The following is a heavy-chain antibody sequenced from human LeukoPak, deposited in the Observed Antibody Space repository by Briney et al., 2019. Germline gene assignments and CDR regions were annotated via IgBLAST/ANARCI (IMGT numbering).Heavy chain of an antibody. CDR1: GDNFSSNSAG. CDR2: KYYRSKLNK. V-gene: IGHV6-1*01. CDR3: ARDLGYSSTFLAFDI. J-gene: IGHJ3*02. D-gene: IGHD6-13*01. Sequence: PSQTLSLTCALSGDNFSSNSAGWNWIRQSRSRGLEWLGRKYYRSKLNKDYALFVKSRMTINPYTSKNHFSLQLNSVTPEDTAVYYCARDLGYSSTFLAFDIWGQGTMVTVSS.